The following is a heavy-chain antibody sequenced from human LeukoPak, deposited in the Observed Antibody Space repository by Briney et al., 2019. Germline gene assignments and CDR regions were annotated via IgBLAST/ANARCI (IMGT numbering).Heavy chain of an antibody. J-gene: IGHJ3*02. Sequence: ASVKVSCKASGYTFTSYDINWVRQAPGQGLEWMGWMNLNSGNTGYAQKFQGRVTMTRNTSISTAYMELSSLRSEDTAVYYCARGRPNVITIFGVVISKYAFDIWGQGTMVTVSS. CDR3: ARGRPNVITIFGVVISKYAFDI. D-gene: IGHD3-3*01. V-gene: IGHV1-8*01. CDR1: GYTFTSYD. CDR2: MNLNSGNT.